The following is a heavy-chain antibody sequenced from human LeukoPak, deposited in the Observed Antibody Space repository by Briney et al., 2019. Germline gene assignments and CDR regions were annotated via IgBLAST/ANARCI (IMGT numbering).Heavy chain of an antibody. Sequence: PGGSLRLSCAASGFTFSSNAMRWVRQAPGKGLEWVAIISYDGSNKYYADSVKGRFTISRDKSKNTLYLQMNSLRGEDTAVYYCANLATVTTRGVFDIWGQGTMVTISS. J-gene: IGHJ3*02. CDR3: ANLATVTTRGVFDI. D-gene: IGHD4-17*01. CDR1: GFTFSSNA. CDR2: ISYDGSNK. V-gene: IGHV3-30*04.